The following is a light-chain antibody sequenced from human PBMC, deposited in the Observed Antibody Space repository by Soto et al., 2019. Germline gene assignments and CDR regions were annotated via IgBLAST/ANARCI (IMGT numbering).Light chain of an antibody. Sequence: DIQMTQSPSSLSASVGDRVTITCQSSQDINNYLNWYQQKPGKAPKLLIFDASNVETGVPSRFSGSGSGTDFTFTIHSLQPEDAATYYCQQYEDLPLTFGGGTKVGIK. CDR2: DAS. V-gene: IGKV1-33*01. J-gene: IGKJ4*01. CDR1: QDINNY. CDR3: QQYEDLPLT.